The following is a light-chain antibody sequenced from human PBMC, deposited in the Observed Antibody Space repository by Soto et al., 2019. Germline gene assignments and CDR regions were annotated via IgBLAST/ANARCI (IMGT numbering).Light chain of an antibody. CDR3: QQSYSTPRP. V-gene: IGKV1-39*01. CDR2: AAS. CDR1: QSISSY. J-gene: IGKJ3*01. Sequence: DIQMTQSPSSLSASVGDRVTITCRVSQSISSYLNWYQQKPGKAPKLLIYAASSLQSGVPSRFSGSGSGTDFTLTISSLQPEDFATYYCQQSYSTPRPFGPGTKVDIK.